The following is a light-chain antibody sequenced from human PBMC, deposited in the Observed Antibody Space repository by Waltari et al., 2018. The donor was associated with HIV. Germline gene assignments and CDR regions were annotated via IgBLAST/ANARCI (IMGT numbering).Light chain of an antibody. V-gene: IGKV3-15*01. CDR2: GAS. J-gene: IGKJ1*01. Sequence: IVMTQSPANLSVSPGDRATLSCRASQTINNDLAWYQQKPGQAPRLLIYGASTRASGFPARFSGSGSGTEFTLIINSLQSEDFAVYYYQQYNDWPGTFGQGTKVEIK. CDR3: QQYNDWPGT. CDR1: QTINND.